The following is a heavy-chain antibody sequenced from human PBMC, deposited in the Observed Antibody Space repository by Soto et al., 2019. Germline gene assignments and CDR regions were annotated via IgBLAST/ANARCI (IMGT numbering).Heavy chain of an antibody. CDR3: AILPAANLYYYYGMDV. V-gene: IGHV3-23*01. Sequence: HPGGSLRLSCAASGFTFSSYAMSWVRQAPGKGLEWVSAISGSGGSTYYADSVKGRFTISRDNSKNTLYLQMNSLRAEDTAVYYCAILPAANLYYYYGMDVWGQGTTVTVS. CDR2: ISGSGGST. CDR1: GFTFSSYA. D-gene: IGHD2-2*01. J-gene: IGHJ6*02.